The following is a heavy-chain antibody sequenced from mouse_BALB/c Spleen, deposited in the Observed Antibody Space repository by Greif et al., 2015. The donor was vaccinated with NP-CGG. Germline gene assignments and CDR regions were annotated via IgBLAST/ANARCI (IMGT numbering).Heavy chain of an antibody. Sequence: EVQLQQSGAELVKPGASVKLSCTASGFNINDTYMHWVKQRPEQGLEWIGRIDPANGNTKYDPKFQGKATITADTSSNTAYLQLSSLTSEDTAVYYCARSGNYAFDVWGAGTTVTVSS. J-gene: IGHJ1*01. CDR2: IDPANGNT. CDR3: ARSGNYAFDV. D-gene: IGHD2-1*01. V-gene: IGHV14-3*02. CDR1: GFNINDTY.